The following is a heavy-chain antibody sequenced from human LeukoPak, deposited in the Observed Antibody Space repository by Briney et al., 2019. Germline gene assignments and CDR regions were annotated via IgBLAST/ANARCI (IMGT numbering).Heavy chain of an antibody. J-gene: IGHJ4*02. CDR1: GGSFSGYY. V-gene: IGHV4-34*01. D-gene: IGHD1-26*01. CDR2: INHSGST. Sequence: SETLSLTCAVYGGSFSGYYWSWIRQPPGKGLEWIGEINHSGSTNYNPSLKSRVTISVDTSKNQFSLKLSSVTAADTAVYYCARGRVELGFDYWGRGTLVTVSS. CDR3: ARGRVELGFDY.